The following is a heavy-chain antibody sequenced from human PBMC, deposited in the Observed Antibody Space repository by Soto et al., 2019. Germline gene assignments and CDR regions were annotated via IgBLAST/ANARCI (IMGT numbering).Heavy chain of an antibody. CDR1: GLTFSDSW. J-gene: IGHJ4*02. CDR2: ISTDGSVT. D-gene: IGHD3-10*01. V-gene: IGHV3-74*01. CDR3: GRDLVLGSGSLGQ. Sequence: GGSLRLSCAASGLTFSDSWMHWVRQAPGKGLVWISRISTDGSVTQYADSVRDRFMISRDNGKNTLYLEMNRLRAEDTAFYYCGRDLVLGSGSLGQWGQGTLVTVSS.